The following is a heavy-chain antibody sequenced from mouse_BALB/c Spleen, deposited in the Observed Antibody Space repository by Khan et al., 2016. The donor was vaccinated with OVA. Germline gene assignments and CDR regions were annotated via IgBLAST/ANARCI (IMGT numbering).Heavy chain of an antibody. D-gene: IGHD2-13*01. V-gene: IGHV5-4*02. CDR2: ISDGGSST. CDR3: ARGYYGDPFAD. CDR1: GFTFSDYY. Sequence: EVELVESGGGLVKPGGSLKLSCAASGFTFSDYYMYWVRQTPEKRLEWLATISDGGSSTYYPDSVKGRFTISRDDAQNNLYLQRSSLKSEDTAMYYCARGYYGDPFADWGQGTLVTISA. J-gene: IGHJ3*01.